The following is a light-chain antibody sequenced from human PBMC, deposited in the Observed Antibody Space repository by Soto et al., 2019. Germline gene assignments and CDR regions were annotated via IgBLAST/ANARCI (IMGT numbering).Light chain of an antibody. Sequence: DIQMTQSPSSLSASVGDRVTITCRASQSISSYLNWYQQKPGKAPKLLIYSASSLQSGVPSRFSGSGSGTDFTLTISSLQPEDFAMYYCQQSYTTPPITFGQGTRLEIK. V-gene: IGKV1-39*01. CDR2: SAS. J-gene: IGKJ5*01. CDR1: QSISSY. CDR3: QQSYTTPPIT.